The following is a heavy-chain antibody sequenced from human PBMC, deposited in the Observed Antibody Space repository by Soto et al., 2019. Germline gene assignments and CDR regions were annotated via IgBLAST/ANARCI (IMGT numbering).Heavy chain of an antibody. CDR3: APHTLDTGMPSGY. D-gene: IGHD5-18*01. J-gene: IGHJ4*02. CDR2: INAGNGNT. V-gene: IGHV1-3*01. Sequence: ASVKVSCKASGYTFTSYAMHRVRQAPGQRLEWMGWINAGNGNTKCSQKFQGRVTITRDTFASTAYMELSSLRSEDTAVYYCAPHTLDTGMPSGYWGQGTLVTVSS. CDR1: GYTFTSYA.